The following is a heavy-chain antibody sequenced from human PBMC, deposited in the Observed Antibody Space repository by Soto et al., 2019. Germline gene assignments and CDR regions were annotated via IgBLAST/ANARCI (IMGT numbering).Heavy chain of an antibody. CDR1: GGTFSSYA. D-gene: IGHD3-10*01. Sequence: SVKVSCKASGGTFSSYAISWVRQAPGQGLEWMGGIIPIFGTANYAQKFQGRVTITADESTSTAYMELSSLRSEDTAVYYCARLGITMVRGVTEFPFDPWGQGTLVTVSS. V-gene: IGHV1-69*13. J-gene: IGHJ5*02. CDR2: IIPIFGTA. CDR3: ARLGITMVRGVTEFPFDP.